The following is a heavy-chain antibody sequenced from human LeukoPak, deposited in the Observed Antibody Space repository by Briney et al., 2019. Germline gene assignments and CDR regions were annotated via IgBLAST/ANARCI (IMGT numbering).Heavy chain of an antibody. CDR3: ARGPKVGATKGTYYYYGMDV. V-gene: IGHV4-34*01. CDR2: INHSGST. D-gene: IGHD1-26*01. CDR1: GGSFSGYY. Sequence: SETLSLTCAVYGGSFSGYYWSWIRQPPGKGLVWIGEINHSGSTNYNPSLKSRVTISVDTSKNQFSLKLSSVTAADTAVYYCARGPKVGATKGTYYYYGMDVWGQGTTVTVPS. J-gene: IGHJ6*02.